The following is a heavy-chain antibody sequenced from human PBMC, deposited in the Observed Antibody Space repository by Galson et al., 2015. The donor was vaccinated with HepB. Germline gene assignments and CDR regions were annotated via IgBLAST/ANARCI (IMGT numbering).Heavy chain of an antibody. Sequence: SLRLSCAASGFTFSSYALSWVRQAPGKGLEWVSTISESGDSKFYADSVKGRFTISRDNSKNTLYLQMNSLRGEDTAVYYCAKELGMASNFYYYMDVWGKGTTVTVSS. CDR1: GFTFSSYA. J-gene: IGHJ6*03. D-gene: IGHD1-14*01. CDR2: ISESGDSK. CDR3: AKELGMASNFYYYMDV. V-gene: IGHV3-23*01.